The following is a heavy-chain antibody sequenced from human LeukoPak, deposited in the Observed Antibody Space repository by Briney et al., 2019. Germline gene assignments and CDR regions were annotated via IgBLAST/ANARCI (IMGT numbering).Heavy chain of an antibody. Sequence: GSLRLCCAASGFTFSSYWMHWVRQAPGKGLVWVSRINGDGSTTTYADSVKGRFTISRDNAKNTVYLQMNSLRAEDTAVYYCTRGGVDYWGQGTLVTVSS. CDR3: TRGGVDY. CDR1: GFTFSSYW. D-gene: IGHD3-10*01. CDR2: INGDGSTT. J-gene: IGHJ4*02. V-gene: IGHV3-74*01.